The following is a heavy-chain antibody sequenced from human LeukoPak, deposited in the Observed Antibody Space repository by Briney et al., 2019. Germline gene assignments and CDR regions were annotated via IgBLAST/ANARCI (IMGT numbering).Heavy chain of an antibody. D-gene: IGHD6-6*01. CDR1: GFTFRSYD. J-gene: IGHJ4*02. CDR3: AVIHSSSSY. CDR2: ISYDGNNK. Sequence: GGSLRLSCAASGFTFRSYDMHWVRQAPGKGLEWVAVISYDGNNKYYSDSVKGRFTISRDNSKNTLYLQMNSLRAEDTAVYYCAVIHSSSSYWGQGTPVTVSS. V-gene: IGHV3-30*03.